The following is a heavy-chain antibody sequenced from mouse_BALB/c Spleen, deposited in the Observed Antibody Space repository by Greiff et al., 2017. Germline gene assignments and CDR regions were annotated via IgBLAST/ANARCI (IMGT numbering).Heavy chain of an antibody. CDR1: GFSLTSYG. J-gene: IGHJ4*01. CDR2: IWSGGST. CDR3: TWAYYRYAMDY. D-gene: IGHD2-14*01. V-gene: IGHV2-4-1*01. Sequence: QVQLKESGPGLVQPSQSLSITCTVSGFSLTSYGVHWVRQSPGKGLEWLGVIWSGGSTDYNAAFISRLSISKDNTKSKVFFKMNSLQADDTAIYYCTWAYYRYAMDYWGQGTSVTVSS.